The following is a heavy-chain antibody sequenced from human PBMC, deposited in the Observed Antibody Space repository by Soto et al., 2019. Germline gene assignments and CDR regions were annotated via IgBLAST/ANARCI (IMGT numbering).Heavy chain of an antibody. V-gene: IGHV1-3*01. CDR3: ARDGAVAGDSNFDY. J-gene: IGHJ4*02. D-gene: IGHD6-19*01. Sequence: QVQLAQSGAEVKKPGASVKVSCKASGYTFTSSAIHWVRQAPGQGLEWMGWINAGNGNIKHSQKFHHRVTITRDTSASTAYMEPSSLRFEDTAVYYCARDGAVAGDSNFDYWGQGTLVTVSS. CDR2: INAGNGNI. CDR1: GYTFTSSA.